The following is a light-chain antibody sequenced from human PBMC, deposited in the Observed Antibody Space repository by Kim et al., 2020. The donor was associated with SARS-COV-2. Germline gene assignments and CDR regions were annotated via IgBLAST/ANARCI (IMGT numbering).Light chain of an antibody. CDR1: SDDIGAYNY. V-gene: IGLV2-11*01. Sequence: QSALTQPRSVSGSPGQSVTISCSGTSDDIGAYNYVSWYQLHPGKAPKLLIYDVYKRPSGAPDRFSGFKSGNTASLTVSGLQAEDEAEYYCCSFAVKFGEGTQLTVL. J-gene: IGLJ2*01. CDR3: CSFAVK. CDR2: DVY.